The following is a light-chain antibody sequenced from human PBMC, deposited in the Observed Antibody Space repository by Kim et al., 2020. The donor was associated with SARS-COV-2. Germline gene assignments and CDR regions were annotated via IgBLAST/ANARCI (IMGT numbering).Light chain of an antibody. CDR1: QGIASW. J-gene: IGKJ5*01. V-gene: IGKV1-12*01. Sequence: DVQMTQSPSSVSASVGDTVTITCRASQGIASWLAWYQQKPGKAPKLLIYAASALQSGVPSRFSGSGSGREFTLTISSLQPEDVATYFCQQANNFPFTFGQGTQLEIK. CDR3: QQANNFPFT. CDR2: AAS.